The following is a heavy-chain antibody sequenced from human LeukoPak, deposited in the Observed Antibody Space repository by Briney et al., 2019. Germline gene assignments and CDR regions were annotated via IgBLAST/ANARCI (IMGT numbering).Heavy chain of an antibody. D-gene: IGHD5-18*01. J-gene: IGHJ4*02. Sequence: GGSLRLSCAASGFTFSSYSMNWVRQAPGKGLEWVSSISSSSSYIYYADSVKGRFTISRDNAKNSLYLQMNSLRAEDTAVYYCARDRGYSYGSLQAFDYWGQGTLVTVSS. CDR3: ARDRGYSYGSLQAFDY. CDR1: GFTFSSYS. CDR2: ISSSSSYI. V-gene: IGHV3-21*01.